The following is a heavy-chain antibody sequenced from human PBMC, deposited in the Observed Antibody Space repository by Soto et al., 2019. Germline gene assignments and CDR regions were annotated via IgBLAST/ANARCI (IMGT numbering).Heavy chain of an antibody. CDR2: ISGSCGST. D-gene: IGHD2-2*01. V-gene: IGHV3-23*01. J-gene: IGHJ6*02. CDR3: AKASPIYCSSTSCHETKYYYYGMDV. CDR1: GFTFSSYA. Sequence: PGGSLRLSCAASGFTFSSYAMSWVRQAPGKGLEWVSAISGSCGSTYYADSVKGRFTISRDNSKNTLYLQMNSLRAEDTAVYYCAKASPIYCSSTSCHETKYYYYGMDVWGQGTTVTVSS.